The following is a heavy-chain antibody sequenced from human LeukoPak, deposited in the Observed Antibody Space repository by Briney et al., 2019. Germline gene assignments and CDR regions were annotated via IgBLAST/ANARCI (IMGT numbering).Heavy chain of an antibody. CDR2: IKQDGSEK. CDR1: GFTFSRYW. Sequence: PGGSLRLSCAASGFTFSRYWMSWVRQAPGKGLEWVANIKQDGSEKYYVDSVKDRFTISRDNAKNSLYLQMNSLRAEGTAVYYCARSESAAFDIWGQGTMVTVSS. J-gene: IGHJ3*02. CDR3: ARSESAAFDI. V-gene: IGHV3-7*01.